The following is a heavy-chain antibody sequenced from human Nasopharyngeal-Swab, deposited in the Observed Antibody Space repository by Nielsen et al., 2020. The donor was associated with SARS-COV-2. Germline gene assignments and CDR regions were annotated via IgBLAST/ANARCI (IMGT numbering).Heavy chain of an antibody. Sequence: ASVKVSCKASGYTFTSYGISWVRQATGQGLEWMGWISAYNGNTNYAQKLQGRVTMTTDTSTSTAYMELRSLRSDDTAVYYCAVTTVTTSSYYYYYGMDVWGQGTTVTVSS. J-gene: IGHJ6*02. CDR3: AVTTVTTSSYYYYYGMDV. V-gene: IGHV1-18*01. CDR1: GYTFTSYG. CDR2: ISAYNGNT. D-gene: IGHD4-11*01.